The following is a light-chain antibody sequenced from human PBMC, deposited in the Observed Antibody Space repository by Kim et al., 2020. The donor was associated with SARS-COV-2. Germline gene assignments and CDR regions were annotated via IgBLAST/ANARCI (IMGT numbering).Light chain of an antibody. Sequence: TPPRPCEAKCRIRTLVAGYHQRPGQAPRLFCFDASNWATGIPARFSGSGSGTDFTLTITSLGPYDSSVYYCQQRHSWPHTFGQDTNLDI. CDR1: CRIRTL. CDR2: DAS. CDR3: QQRHSWPHT. J-gene: IGKJ2*01. V-gene: IGKV3-11*01.